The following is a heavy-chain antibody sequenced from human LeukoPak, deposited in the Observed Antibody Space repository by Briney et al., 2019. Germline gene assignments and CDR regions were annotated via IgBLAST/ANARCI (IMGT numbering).Heavy chain of an antibody. Sequence: ASVKVSCKASGYTFTGYAIHWVRQAPGQGLEWMGWINPEKRDTGYAQKFQGRVTMTSDTSISTAYMEPSSQRSDDTAVYYCAKKVRGPSHPLDFWGQGTLVTVSS. V-gene: IGHV1-2*02. CDR3: AKKVRGPSHPLDF. D-gene: IGHD5-12*01. CDR2: INPEKRDT. CDR1: GYTFTGYA. J-gene: IGHJ4*02.